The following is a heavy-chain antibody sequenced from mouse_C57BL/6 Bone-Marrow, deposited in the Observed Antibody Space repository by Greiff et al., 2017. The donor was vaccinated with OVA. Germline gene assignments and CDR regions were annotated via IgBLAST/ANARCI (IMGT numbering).Heavy chain of an antibody. CDR3: ARVGYYGAMDY. V-gene: IGHV1-50*01. CDR1: GYTFTSYW. CDR2: IDPSDSYT. D-gene: IGHD1-1*01. J-gene: IGHJ4*01. Sequence: QVQLQQPGAELVKPGASVKLSCKASGYTFTSYWMQWVKQRPGQGLEWIGEIDPSDSYTNYNQKFKGKATLTVDTSSSTAYMQLSSLTSEDSAVYDCARVGYYGAMDYWGQGTSVTVSS.